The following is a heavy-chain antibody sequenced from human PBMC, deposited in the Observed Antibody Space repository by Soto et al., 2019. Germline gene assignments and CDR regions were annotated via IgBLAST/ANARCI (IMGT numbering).Heavy chain of an antibody. D-gene: IGHD3-3*01. J-gene: IGHJ4*02. CDR1: GFTVSSSH. V-gene: IGHV3-53*01. Sequence: PGGSLRLSCTTPGFTVSSSHMTWVRHAPGKGLEWVSVIYSGGSSYYAVSVQGRFTISRDNSKNTVYLQMNSLRGEDTAMYFCARVQIQELENIFDYWGQGTLVTVSS. CDR3: ARVQIQELENIFDY. CDR2: IYSGGSS.